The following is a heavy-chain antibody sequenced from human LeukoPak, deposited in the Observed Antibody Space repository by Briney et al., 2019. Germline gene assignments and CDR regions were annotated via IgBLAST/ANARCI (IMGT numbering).Heavy chain of an antibody. D-gene: IGHD2-15*01. V-gene: IGHV4-59*01. Sequence: SETLSLTCNVSGGSIRGYYWSWIRQPPGKGLEWIGYIYYSGGSNYNPSLKSRVTISIDTSKKQFSLRLTSVTAADTAVYYCASGRAPSQSWGQGTLVTVSS. CDR2: IYYSGGS. CDR1: GGSIRGYY. J-gene: IGHJ4*02. CDR3: ASGRAPSQS.